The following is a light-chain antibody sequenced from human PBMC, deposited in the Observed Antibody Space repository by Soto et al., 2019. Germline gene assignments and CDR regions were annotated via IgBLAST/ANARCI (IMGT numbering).Light chain of an antibody. CDR3: QQYGRSLWT. V-gene: IGKV3-20*01. Sequence: EVVLTQSPGTLSLSPGERATLSCRASQSVSSTYFAWYQQKPGQPPRLLIYSASNRATGIPDRFSGSGSGTDFTLTISILEPEDFAVYYCQQYGRSLWTFGQGTKVEIK. J-gene: IGKJ1*01. CDR1: QSVSSTY. CDR2: SAS.